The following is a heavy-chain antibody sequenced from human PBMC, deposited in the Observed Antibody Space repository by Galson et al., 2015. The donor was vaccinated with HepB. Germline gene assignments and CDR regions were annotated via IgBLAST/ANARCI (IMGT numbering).Heavy chain of an antibody. D-gene: IGHD5-18*01. J-gene: IGHJ3*02. Sequence: SLRLSCAASGFTFSSYWMHWVRQAPGKGLVWVSRINSDGSSTSYADSVKGRFTISRDNAKNTLYLQMNSLRAEDTAVYYCASPRGVAMANAFDIWGQGTMVTVSS. CDR1: GFTFSSYW. V-gene: IGHV3-74*01. CDR3: ASPRGVAMANAFDI. CDR2: INSDGSST.